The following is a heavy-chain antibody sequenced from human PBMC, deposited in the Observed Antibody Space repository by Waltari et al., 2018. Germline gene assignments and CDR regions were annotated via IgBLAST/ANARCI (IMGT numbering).Heavy chain of an antibody. CDR2: IYPGDSDT. CDR1: VYSFTGYW. CDR3: ARRAVSYCSGGSCYSNYYYGIDV. Sequence: EVPLVQSGAEGKKPGESLKISWKGSVYSFTGYWNGRVRRMPGKGREWRGIIYPGDSDTRYSPSFQGHVTISADKSISTAYLQLSSLKASDTAMYYCARRAVSYCSGGSCYSNYYYGIDVWGQGTTVTVSS. J-gene: IGHJ6*02. V-gene: IGHV5-51*03. D-gene: IGHD2-15*01.